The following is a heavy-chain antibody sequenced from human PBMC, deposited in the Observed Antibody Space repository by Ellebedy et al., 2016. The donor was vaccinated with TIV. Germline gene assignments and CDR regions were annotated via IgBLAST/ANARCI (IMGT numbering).Heavy chain of an antibody. J-gene: IGHJ4*02. Sequence: GESLKISCAASGFTFSSNWMSWVRQTPGKGLEWVAYIKQDGSKKYYVDSVKGRFTISRDNAKNSLYLQMNSLRAEDTAVYYCARSTGDYWGQGTLVTVSS. D-gene: IGHD1-14*01. V-gene: IGHV3-7*03. CDR3: ARSTGDY. CDR2: IKQDGSKK. CDR1: GFTFSSNW.